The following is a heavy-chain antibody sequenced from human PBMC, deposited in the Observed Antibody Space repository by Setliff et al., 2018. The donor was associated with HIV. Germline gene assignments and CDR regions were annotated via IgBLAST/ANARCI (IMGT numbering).Heavy chain of an antibody. CDR3: ARLDWVVVDADTYNWFDP. D-gene: IGHD2-15*01. V-gene: IGHV4-4*02. J-gene: IGHJ5*02. CDR2: IYHSGNA. Sequence: PSETLSLTCAVSGVSINNSYWWSWFRQSPGQGPEWIGEIYHSGNANYNLSLKSRVTISVDKSKNHLTLKLISMTAADTAVYYCARLDWVVVDADTYNWFDPWGQGTLVTSPQ. CDR1: GVSINNSYW.